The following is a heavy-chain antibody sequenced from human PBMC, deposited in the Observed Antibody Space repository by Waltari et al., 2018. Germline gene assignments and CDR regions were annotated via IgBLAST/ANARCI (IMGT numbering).Heavy chain of an antibody. CDR2: IYYSGST. CDR1: GGSISSGGYY. V-gene: IGHV4-31*03. Sequence: QVQLQESGPGLVKPSQTLSLTCTVSGGSISSGGYYWSWIRQHPGKGLEWIGYIYYSGSTYYNPSLKSRVTISVDTSKNQFSLKLSSVTAADTAVYYCARSWRDYYDSSGYYLIGAFDIWGQGTMVTVSS. J-gene: IGHJ3*02. CDR3: ARSWRDYYDSSGYYLIGAFDI. D-gene: IGHD3-22*01.